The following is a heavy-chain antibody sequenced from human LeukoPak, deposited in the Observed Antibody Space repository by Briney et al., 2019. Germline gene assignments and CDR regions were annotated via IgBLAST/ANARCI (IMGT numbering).Heavy chain of an antibody. CDR1: GYTFTSYG. D-gene: IGHD3-22*01. J-gene: IGHJ5*02. CDR2: INPNSGGT. CDR3: ARDPYYYESSGYWGWFDP. V-gene: IGHV1-2*02. Sequence: ASVKVSCKASGYTFTSYGISWVRQAPGQGLEWMGWINPNSGGTNYAQKFQGRVTMTRDTSISTAYMELSRLRCDDTAVYYCARDPYYYESSGYWGWFDPWGQGTLVTVSS.